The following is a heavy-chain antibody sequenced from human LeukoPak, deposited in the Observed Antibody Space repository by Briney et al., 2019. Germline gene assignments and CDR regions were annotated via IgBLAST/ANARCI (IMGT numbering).Heavy chain of an antibody. V-gene: IGHV4-39*01. J-gene: IGHJ4*02. CDR1: GGSISSSSYY. CDR3: AEGYCSRGSCDVDDNYSDY. D-gene: IGHD2-15*01. CDR2: IYYSGST. Sequence: SETLSLPCTVSGGSISSSSYYWGWIRQPPGKGLEWIGSIYYSGSTYYNPSLKSRVTISVDTSKNQFSLKLSSVTAADTAVYYCAEGYCSRGSCDVDDNYSDYWGQGTLVTVSS.